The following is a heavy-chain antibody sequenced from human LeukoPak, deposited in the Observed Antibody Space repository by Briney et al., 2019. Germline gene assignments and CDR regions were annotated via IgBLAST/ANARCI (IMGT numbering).Heavy chain of an antibody. V-gene: IGHV1-46*01. CDR2: INPSVGTT. D-gene: IGHD2-2*01. Sequence: ASVKVSCKAFGYTFTTYYIHWVRQAPGQGLEWMGIINPSVGTTKSPDKFQGRVTMTRDTSTSTVCMELSGLGSDDTATYYCTRAQSYCTSTSCSADYWGQGTLVTVSS. CDR1: GYTFTTYY. J-gene: IGHJ4*02. CDR3: TRAQSYCTSTSCSADY.